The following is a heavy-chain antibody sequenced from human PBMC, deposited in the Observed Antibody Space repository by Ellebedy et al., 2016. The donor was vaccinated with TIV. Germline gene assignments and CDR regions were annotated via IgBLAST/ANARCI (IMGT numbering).Heavy chain of an antibody. CDR2: INHSGST. D-gene: IGHD6-13*01. V-gene: IGHV4-34*01. J-gene: IGHJ6*02. Sequence: SETLSLXXAVYGGSFSGYYWSWIRQPPGKGLEWIGEINHSGSTNYNPSLKSRVTISVDTSKNQFSLQLNSVTPEDTAVYYCAREGYSSSWSTYGMDVWGQGTTVTVSS. CDR3: AREGYSSSWSTYGMDV. CDR1: GGSFSGYY.